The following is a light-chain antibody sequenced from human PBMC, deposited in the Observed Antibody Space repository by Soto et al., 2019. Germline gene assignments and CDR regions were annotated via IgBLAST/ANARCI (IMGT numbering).Light chain of an antibody. CDR3: SSYASSSTLV. V-gene: IGLV2-14*01. CDR2: EVS. J-gene: IGLJ1*01. CDR1: SSDVGGYNY. Sequence: QSVLTQPASVSGSPGQSITISCTGTSSDVGGYNYVSWYQQHPGKAPKLMIYEVSNRPSRLYNRFSGSKSGNTASLTISGLQAEDEADYYCSSYASSSTLVFGTGTKLTVL.